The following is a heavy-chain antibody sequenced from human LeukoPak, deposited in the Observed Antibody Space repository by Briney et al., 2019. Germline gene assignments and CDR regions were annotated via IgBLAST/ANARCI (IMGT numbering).Heavy chain of an antibody. V-gene: IGHV3-7*03. CDR2: IKQDGSEK. CDR1: EFTFFTYW. D-gene: IGHD4-17*01. Sequence: GGSLRLSCAASEFTFFTYWMSWVRQAPGKGLEWVANIKQDGSEKYYVDSVKGRFTISRDNAKNSLYLQMNSLRAEDTALYYCAGILGTTVTTFSFGYWGQGTLVTVSS. J-gene: IGHJ4*02. CDR3: AGILGTTVTTFSFGY.